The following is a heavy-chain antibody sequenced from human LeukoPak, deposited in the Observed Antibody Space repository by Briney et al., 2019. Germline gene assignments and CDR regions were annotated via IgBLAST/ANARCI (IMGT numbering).Heavy chain of an antibody. Sequence: SETLSLTCTVSGGSISSSSHYWGWIRQPPGKGLEWIGSISYSGSTYYNPSLKSRVTKSVDTSKNQFSLKLSSVTAADTAVYYCARESGELELVNWFDPWGQGTLVTVSS. D-gene: IGHD3-10*01. CDR2: ISYSGST. CDR1: GGSISSSSHY. V-gene: IGHV4-39*02. CDR3: ARESGELELVNWFDP. J-gene: IGHJ5*02.